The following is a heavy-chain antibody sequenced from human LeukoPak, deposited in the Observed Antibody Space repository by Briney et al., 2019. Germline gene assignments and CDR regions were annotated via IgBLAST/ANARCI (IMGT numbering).Heavy chain of an antibody. V-gene: IGHV3-66*01. CDR3: ARGYGSGSYRPRLYYYYGMDV. J-gene: IGHJ6*02. Sequence: PGGSLRLSCAASGFTFSSYWMHWVRQAPGKGLVWVSVIYSGGSTYYADSVKGRFTISRDNSKNTLYLQMNSLRAEDTAVYYCARGYGSGSYRPRLYYYYGMDVWGQGTTVTVSS. CDR2: IYSGGST. CDR1: GFTFSSYW. D-gene: IGHD3-10*01.